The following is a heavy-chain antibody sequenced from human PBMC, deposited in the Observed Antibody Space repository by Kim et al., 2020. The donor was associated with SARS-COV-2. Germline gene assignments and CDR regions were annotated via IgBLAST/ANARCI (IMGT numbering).Heavy chain of an antibody. CDR3: TRDYGDYWFDP. V-gene: IGHV4-39*02. Sequence: STYYNPSLKSRITISVDTSKNQCSLRLRSVTAADTAVYYCTRDYGDYWFDPWGQGTLVTVSS. D-gene: IGHD4-17*01. CDR2: ST. J-gene: IGHJ5*02.